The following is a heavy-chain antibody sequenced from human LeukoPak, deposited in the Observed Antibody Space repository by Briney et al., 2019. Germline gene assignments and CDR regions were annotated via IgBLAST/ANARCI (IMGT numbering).Heavy chain of an antibody. CDR1: GYTFTAYY. J-gene: IGHJ4*02. CDR3: ARAIGEFYGSGSYYS. V-gene: IGHV1-2*02. CDR2: IYPNSGGT. Sequence: ASVKVSCKASGYTFTAYYMHWVRQAPGQGLEWMGWIYPNSGGTNYAQKFQGRVTMTRDTSIITAYMELSRLRSDDTAVYYCARAIGEFYGSGSYYSWGQGTLVTVSS. D-gene: IGHD3-10*01.